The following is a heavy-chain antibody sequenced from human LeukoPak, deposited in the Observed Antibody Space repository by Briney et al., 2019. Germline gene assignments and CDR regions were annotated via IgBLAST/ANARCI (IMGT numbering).Heavy chain of an antibody. D-gene: IGHD2-2*03. CDR1: GGSICSGGYS. CDR3: ARGHRGYCSSTSSYRYFDY. V-gene: IGHV4-30-2*01. CDR2: IYHSGST. J-gene: IGHJ4*02. Sequence: PSQTLSLTCAVSGGSICSGGYSWSWIRQPPGKGLEWIGYIYHSGSTYYNPSLKSRVTISVERSKTQFSRKLSSVTAADTAVYYCARGHRGYCSSTSSYRYFDYWGQGTLVTVSS.